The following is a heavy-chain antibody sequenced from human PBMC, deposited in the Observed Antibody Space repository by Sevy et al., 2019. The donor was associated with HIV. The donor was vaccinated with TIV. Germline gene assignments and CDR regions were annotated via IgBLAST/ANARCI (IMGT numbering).Heavy chain of an antibody. CDR3: ARDVGGGYFDY. V-gene: IGHV3-7*03. D-gene: IGHD3-16*01. CDR1: GFTFNNFW. Sequence: GGSLRLSCVASGFTFNNFWMAWVRQAPGKGLEWFANIKPDGSESNHVGSVNGRFTISRDIAKNSLYLQMNSLTAEDTAVYYCARDVGGGYFDYWGQGTLVTVSS. CDR2: IKPDGSES. J-gene: IGHJ4*01.